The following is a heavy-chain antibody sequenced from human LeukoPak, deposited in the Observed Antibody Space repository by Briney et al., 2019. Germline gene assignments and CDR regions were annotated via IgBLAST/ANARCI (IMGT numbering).Heavy chain of an antibody. CDR1: GFTFNSYW. V-gene: IGHV3-74*01. CDR2: ISTDGSST. J-gene: IGHJ4*02. CDR3: ARRYYGSATYRLPYDY. D-gene: IGHD3-22*01. Sequence: GGSLRLSCAASGFTFNSYWMHWVRQAPGKGLVWVARISTDGSSTSYADSVKGRFTISRDNAENSLYLQMSSLRAEDTAVYYCARRYYGSATYRLPYDYWGQGTLVTVSS.